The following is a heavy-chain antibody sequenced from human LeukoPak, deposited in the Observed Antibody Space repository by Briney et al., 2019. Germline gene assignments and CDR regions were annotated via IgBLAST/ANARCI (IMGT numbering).Heavy chain of an antibody. CDR2: INAGNGNT. D-gene: IGHD1-26*01. CDR1: GYTFTSYA. CDR3: ARRVGATRAFDY. J-gene: IGHJ4*02. V-gene: IGHV1-3*01. Sequence: ASVTVSCTASGYTFTSYAMHWVRQAPGQRLEWMGWINAGNGNTKYSQKFQGRVTITRDTSASTAYMELSSLRSEDTAVYYCARRVGATRAFDYWGQGTLVTVSS.